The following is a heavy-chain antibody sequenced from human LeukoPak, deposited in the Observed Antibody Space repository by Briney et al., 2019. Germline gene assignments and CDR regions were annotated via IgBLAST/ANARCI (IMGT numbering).Heavy chain of an antibody. CDR2: IYPCDCDA. CDR3: AIRRDLYSGSYEPFDH. Sequence: GEYLQIYCNGSDHNLICYWIGWVRQRPGEGLEWVGIIYPCDCDASYRPSLQVQVTISADKSNSTAYLQWSSLKASDTAMYYCAIRRDLYSGSYEPFDHWGQGTLVSVSS. CDR1: DHNLICYW. J-gene: IGHJ4*02. D-gene: IGHD1-26*01. V-gene: IGHV5-51*01.